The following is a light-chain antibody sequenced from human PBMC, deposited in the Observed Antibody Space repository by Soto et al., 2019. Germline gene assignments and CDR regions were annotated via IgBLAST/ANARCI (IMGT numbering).Light chain of an antibody. CDR1: SSDVGSYNY. CDR2: EVS. J-gene: IGLJ3*02. CDR3: SSYTSNSTRV. V-gene: IGLV2-14*01. Sequence: SVLTQPASVSGSPGQSITISCTGTSSDVGSYNYVPWYQQHPGKAPKLMIYEVSNRPSGVSNRFSGSKSGNTASLTISGLQAEDEANYYCSSYTSNSTRVFGGGTKLTVL.